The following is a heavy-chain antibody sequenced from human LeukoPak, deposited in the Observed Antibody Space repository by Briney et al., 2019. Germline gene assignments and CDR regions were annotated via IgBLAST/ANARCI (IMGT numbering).Heavy chain of an antibody. Sequence: PSETLSLTCAFYGGSFSGYSLTWIRQPPGKGLEWIGEINHSGINHFNPSLKSRVTISADTSKKQVFLSLSSVTAADTAVYYCAKKKVDVMGNQYYYYYGLDVWGQGTTVTVSS. CDR3: AKKKVDVMGNQYYYYYGLDV. D-gene: IGHD3-16*01. CDR1: GGSFSGYS. J-gene: IGHJ6*02. CDR2: INHSGIN. V-gene: IGHV4-34*01.